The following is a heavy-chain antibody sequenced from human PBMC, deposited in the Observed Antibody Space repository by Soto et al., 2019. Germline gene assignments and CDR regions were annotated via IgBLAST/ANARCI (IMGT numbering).Heavy chain of an antibody. Sequence: VQLVESGGGVVQPGRSLRLSCAASGFTFSNYGMHWVRQAPGKGLAWVAIISYDGSTIYYADSVKGRFTISRDNAKNTLYLQLHTRRSEDTAVYYCAKPAQPYSAPYDSDYWGQGTLVTVSS. D-gene: IGHD4-4*01. CDR2: ISYDGSTI. CDR3: AKPAQPYSAPYDSDY. V-gene: IGHV3-30*18. CDR1: GFTFSNYG. J-gene: IGHJ4*02.